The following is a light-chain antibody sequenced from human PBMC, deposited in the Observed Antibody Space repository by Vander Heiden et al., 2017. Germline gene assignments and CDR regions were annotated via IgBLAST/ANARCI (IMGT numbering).Light chain of an antibody. Sequence: QLVLTQSPSASASLGASVKLTCTLSSGHSSYAIAWHQQQPEKGPRYLMKLNSDGSHSKGDEIPDRFSGSSSGAERYLTISSLQSEDEADYYCQTWGTGIQWVFGGGTKLTVL. CDR2: LNSDGSH. V-gene: IGLV4-69*01. CDR3: QTWGTGIQWV. CDR1: SGHSSYA. J-gene: IGLJ3*02.